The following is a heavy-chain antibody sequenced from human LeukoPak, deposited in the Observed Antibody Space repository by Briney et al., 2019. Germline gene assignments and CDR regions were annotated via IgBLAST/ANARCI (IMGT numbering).Heavy chain of an antibody. Sequence: GGSLRLSCAASGFTFSSYSMNWVRQAPGKGLEWVSYISSSSSTIYYADSVKGRFTISRDNAKNSLYLQMNSLRAEDTAVYYCASLIAAAGTKDWGQGTLVTVSS. CDR2: ISSSSSTI. D-gene: IGHD6-13*01. CDR3: ASLIAAAGTKD. CDR1: GFTFSSYS. J-gene: IGHJ4*02. V-gene: IGHV3-48*04.